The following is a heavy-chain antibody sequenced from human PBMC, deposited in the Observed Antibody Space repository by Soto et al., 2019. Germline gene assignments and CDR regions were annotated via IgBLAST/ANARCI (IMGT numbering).Heavy chain of an antibody. V-gene: IGHV1-18*01. CDR2: ISAYNGNT. CDR3: ARKDIVVVPAAIPFNAFDI. D-gene: IGHD2-2*01. CDR1: GYTFTSYG. Sequence: ASVKVSCKASGYTFTSYGISWVRQAPGQGLEWMGWISAYNGNTNYAQRLQGRVTITRDTSTSTAYMELSSLRSEDTAVYYCARKDIVVVPAAIPFNAFDIWGQGTMVTVSS. J-gene: IGHJ3*02.